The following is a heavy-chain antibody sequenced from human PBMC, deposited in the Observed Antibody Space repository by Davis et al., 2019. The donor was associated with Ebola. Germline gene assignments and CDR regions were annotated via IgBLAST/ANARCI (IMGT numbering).Heavy chain of an antibody. CDR2: IYHSGST. V-gene: IGHV4-4*02. Sequence: SETLSLTCAVSGGSISSSNWWSWVRQPPGKGLEWIGEIYHSGSTNYNPSLKSRITISVDTSKNQFSLKLSSVTAADTAVYYCARDFSRGWFDPWGQGTLVTVSS. CDR3: ARDFSRGWFDP. D-gene: IGHD3-3*02. CDR1: GGSISSSNW. J-gene: IGHJ5*02.